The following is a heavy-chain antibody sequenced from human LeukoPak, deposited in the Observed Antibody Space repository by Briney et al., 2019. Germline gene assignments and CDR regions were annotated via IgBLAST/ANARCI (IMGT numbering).Heavy chain of an antibody. J-gene: IGHJ4*02. V-gene: IGHV3-23*01. CDR2: ISGSGGTT. D-gene: IGHD5-24*01. Sequence: GGSLRLSCAASGFTFSSYAMSWVRQAPGKGLEWVSAISGSGGTTYYADSVRGRFTMSRDNSKNTLYLQMNSLRAEDTAVYYCAKCRDGYSPDYWGQGTLVTVSS. CDR3: AKCRDGYSPDY. CDR1: GFTFSSYA.